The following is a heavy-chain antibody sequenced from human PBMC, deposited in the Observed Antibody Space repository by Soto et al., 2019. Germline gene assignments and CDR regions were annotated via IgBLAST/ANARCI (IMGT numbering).Heavy chain of an antibody. D-gene: IGHD6-13*01. J-gene: IGHJ4*02. Sequence: SXKVSFKASGYTXTSYYMDLVRQAPGQGLEWMGIINPSGCSTSYAKKFQGRVTMTRETSTSTVYMELSSLRSEETAVYYCARDFPGYSSSWQEFDYWGQGTLGTVSS. V-gene: IGHV1-46*01. CDR2: INPSGCST. CDR1: GYTXTSYY. CDR3: ARDFPGYSSSWQEFDY.